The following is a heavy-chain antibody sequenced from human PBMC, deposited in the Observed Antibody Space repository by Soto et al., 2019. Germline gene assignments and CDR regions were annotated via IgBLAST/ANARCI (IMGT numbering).Heavy chain of an antibody. CDR3: TRDASRDSSARGWFDP. J-gene: IGHJ5*02. Sequence: GGSLRPSCAAAGSTLPRFTMNWVRQAPGKGLEWIATISSNSAYINYTDALRGRFTISRDNAKNSLHLQMNSLRAEDTAVYYCTRDASRDSSARGWFDPWGPGILVTVSS. CDR2: ISSNSAYI. D-gene: IGHD6-13*01. CDR1: GSTLPRFT. V-gene: IGHV3-21*01.